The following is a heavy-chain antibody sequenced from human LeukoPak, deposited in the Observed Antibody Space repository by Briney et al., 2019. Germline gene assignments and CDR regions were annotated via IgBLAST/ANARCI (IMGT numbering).Heavy chain of an antibody. V-gene: IGHV4-59*08. Sequence: TETLSLTCTVSGGSISSYYWSWIRQPPGKGLEWIGYIYYSGSTNYNPSLKSRVTILVDTSKNQFSLKLSSVTAADTAVYYCARLPYCSGGSCRDYWGQGTLVTVSS. CDR3: ARLPYCSGGSCRDY. D-gene: IGHD2-15*01. CDR1: GGSISSYY. J-gene: IGHJ4*02. CDR2: IYYSGST.